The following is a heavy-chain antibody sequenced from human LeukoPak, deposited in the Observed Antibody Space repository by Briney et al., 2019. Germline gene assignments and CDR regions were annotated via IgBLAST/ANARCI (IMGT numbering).Heavy chain of an antibody. CDR3: ARASVSGHFDY. J-gene: IGHJ4*02. CDR2: IYYSGST. D-gene: IGHD5/OR15-5a*01. V-gene: IGHV4-31*03. Sequence: SETLSLTCTVSGGSISSSSHYWSWIRQHPGKGLEWIGYIYYSGSTYYNPSLKSRVTISVDMSKNQFSLKLSSVTAADTAVYYCARASVSGHFDYWGQGTLVTVSS. CDR1: GGSISSSSHY.